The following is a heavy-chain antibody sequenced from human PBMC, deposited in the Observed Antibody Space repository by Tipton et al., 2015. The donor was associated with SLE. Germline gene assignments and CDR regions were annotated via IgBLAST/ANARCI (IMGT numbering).Heavy chain of an antibody. CDR2: ITRDGVST. CDR3: ARDGYGDSTVLLDF. Sequence: SLRLSCAASGFMFSIHTMTWVRQAPGKGLQWVSGITRDGVSTWSADSVKGRFTISRDNSKNTLYLQMNSLRAEDTAVYYCARDGYGDSTVLLDFWGQGTLVTVSS. D-gene: IGHD4-17*01. J-gene: IGHJ4*02. CDR1: GFMFSIHT. V-gene: IGHV3-23*01.